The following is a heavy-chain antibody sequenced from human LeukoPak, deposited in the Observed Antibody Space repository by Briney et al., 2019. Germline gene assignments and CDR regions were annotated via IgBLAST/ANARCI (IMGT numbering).Heavy chain of an antibody. CDR2: IYYSGST. CDR3: PKSGPSQGPRRSNCFDS. Sequence: PSETLSLTCTVSGGSLSSGGFYWGWIRQHPGRGLEWIGYIYYSGSTYYSPSLKSRLSLSVDLSKNPFSLHLSSVTAADTAVYYCPKSGPSQGPRRSNCFDSWGQGTLVTVSS. CDR1: GGSLSSGGFY. J-gene: IGHJ5*01. V-gene: IGHV4-31*03.